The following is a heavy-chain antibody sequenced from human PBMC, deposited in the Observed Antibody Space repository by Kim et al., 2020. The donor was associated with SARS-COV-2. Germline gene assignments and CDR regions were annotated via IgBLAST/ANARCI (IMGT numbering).Heavy chain of an antibody. V-gene: IGHV3-23*01. Sequence: ESLKGRFTISRDHSKHTLYLQMNSLSPEDTAIYYCTRGSTTSVHFYYGMDVWGQGTTVTVSS. CDR3: TRGSTTSVHFYYGMDV. D-gene: IGHD4-17*01. J-gene: IGHJ6*02.